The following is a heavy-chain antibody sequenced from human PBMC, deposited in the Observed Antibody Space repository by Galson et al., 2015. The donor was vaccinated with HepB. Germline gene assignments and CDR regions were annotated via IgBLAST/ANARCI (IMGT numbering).Heavy chain of an antibody. Sequence: SVKVSCKASGYTFTSYGISWVRQAPGQGLEWMGWISAYNGNTNYAQKLQGRVTMTTDTSTSTAYMELRSLRSDDTAVYYCAGEMGGDYGDFSVFDYWGQGTLVTVSS. CDR2: ISAYNGNT. J-gene: IGHJ4*02. CDR3: AGEMGGDYGDFSVFDY. D-gene: IGHD4-17*01. V-gene: IGHV1-18*04. CDR1: GYTFTSYG.